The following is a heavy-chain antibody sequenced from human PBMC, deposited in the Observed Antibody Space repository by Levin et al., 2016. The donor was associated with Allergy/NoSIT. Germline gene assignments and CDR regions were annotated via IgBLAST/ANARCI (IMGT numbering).Heavy chain of an antibody. CDR2: ISGSGVQA. D-gene: IGHD6-13*01. J-gene: IGHJ3*02. Sequence: GGSLRLSCAASGMPFSSYAMTWVRQAPGNGLEWVSSISGSGVQAYYADSVRGRFTISRDNSKNTLYLQMNSLRVDDAAAYYCAKGHWYATQADAWDIWGQGTMVTVSS. CDR3: AKGHWYATQADAWDI. CDR1: GMPFSSYA. V-gene: IGHV3-23*01.